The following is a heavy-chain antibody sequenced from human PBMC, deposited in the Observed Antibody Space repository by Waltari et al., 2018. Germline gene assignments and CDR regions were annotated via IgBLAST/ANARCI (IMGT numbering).Heavy chain of an antibody. CDR3: RLVGRNIVLAGASPSYYSYMDV. J-gene: IGHJ6*03. CDR1: KYTISGFS. D-gene: IGHD1-26*01. CDR2: FDRGDAET. Sequence: QVQVVQSGAEAMEPGASVKVSCKIPKYTISGFSIHWVRQGRGKGLEWIGRFDRGDAETASARKFLGRVIMTEDTSTDTAYMELTSLTSDDTAVYYCRLVGRNIVLAGASPSYYSYMDVWGRGTSVVVSS. V-gene: IGHV1-24*01.